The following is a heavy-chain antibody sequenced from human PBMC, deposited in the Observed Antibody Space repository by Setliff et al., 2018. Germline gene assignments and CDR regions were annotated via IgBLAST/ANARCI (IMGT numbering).Heavy chain of an antibody. J-gene: IGHJ4*02. V-gene: IGHV3-23*01. CDR2: ISGSGGST. D-gene: IGHD1-26*01. CDR1: GFTFSSYA. CDR3: AKGGYSGSHYFDY. Sequence: GGSLRLSCAGSGFTFSSYAMRWVRQAPGKGLEWVSSISGSGGSTYYADSVKGRFTISRDNSNNALYLQMNSLRAEDTAIYYCAKGGYSGSHYFDYWGQGTLVTVSS.